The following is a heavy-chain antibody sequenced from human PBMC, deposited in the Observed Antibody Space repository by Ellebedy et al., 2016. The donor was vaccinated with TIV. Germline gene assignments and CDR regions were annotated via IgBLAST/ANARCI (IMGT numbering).Heavy chain of an antibody. CDR2: INHSGST. J-gene: IGHJ4*02. CDR1: GGSFSGYY. V-gene: IGHV4-34*01. D-gene: IGHD4-17*01. Sequence: GSLRLXXAVYGGSFSGYYWSWIRQPPGKGLEWIGEINHSGSTNYNPSLKSRVTISVDTSKNQFSLKLSSVTAADTAVYYCATWITSVTKWLEDYWGQGTLVTVSS. CDR3: ATWITSVTKWLEDY.